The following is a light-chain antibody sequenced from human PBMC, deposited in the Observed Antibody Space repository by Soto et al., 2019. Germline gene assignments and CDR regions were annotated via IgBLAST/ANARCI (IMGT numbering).Light chain of an antibody. J-gene: IGLJ1*01. CDR2: DDN. CDR3: GSWDSSLSAYV. CDR1: SSNIGGNS. Sequence: QSGLTLPPSVSAAPGQKVTISCSGSSSNIGGNSMSLYQQLPGTAPKLLIYDDNKRPSGIPDRFSGSKSGTSATLGITGFQTGDEADYYCGSWDSSLSAYVFGTGTKVTVL. V-gene: IGLV1-51*01.